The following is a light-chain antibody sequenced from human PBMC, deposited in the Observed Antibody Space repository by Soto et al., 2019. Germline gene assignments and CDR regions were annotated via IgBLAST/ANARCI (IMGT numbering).Light chain of an antibody. CDR2: EVS. V-gene: IGLV2-14*01. J-gene: IGLJ1*01. Sequence: SVLAQPASVCGSPGQSITISCPGTSSDVGGYNYVSWYQQHPGKAPKLMIYEVSNRPSGVSNRSSGSKSGNTASLTISGLQAEDEADYYCSSYTRSTFYVFGTGSKVTVL. CDR1: SSDVGGYNY. CDR3: SSYTRSTFYV.